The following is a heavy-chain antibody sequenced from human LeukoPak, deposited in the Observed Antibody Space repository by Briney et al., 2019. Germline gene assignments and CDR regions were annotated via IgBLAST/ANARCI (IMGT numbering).Heavy chain of an antibody. J-gene: IGHJ4*02. Sequence: GGSLRLSCAASGFNFSNHAMSWVRQTAGKGLEWVSAISGGGDITYYADSVKGRFTISRDNSKDTLFLQMHSLRPGDTAVYYCVREDTPATANYWGQGTLVTISS. D-gene: IGHD2-21*02. CDR1: GFNFSNHA. V-gene: IGHV3-23*01. CDR2: ISGGGDIT. CDR3: VREDTPATANY.